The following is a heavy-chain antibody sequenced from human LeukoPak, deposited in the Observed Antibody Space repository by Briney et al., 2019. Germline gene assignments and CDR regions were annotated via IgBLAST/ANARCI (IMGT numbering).Heavy chain of an antibody. CDR1: GGTFSSYA. V-gene: IGHV1-69*01. CDR2: IIPIFGTA. J-gene: IGHJ6*03. Sequence: SVKVSCKASGGTFSSYAISWVRQAPGQGLEWMGGIIPIFGTANYAQKFQGRVTITADESTSTAYMELSSLRSEDTAVYYCARINKAYYGSGSYYSLYYYMDVWGKGTTVTVSS. CDR3: ARINKAYYGSGSYYSLYYYMDV. D-gene: IGHD3-10*01.